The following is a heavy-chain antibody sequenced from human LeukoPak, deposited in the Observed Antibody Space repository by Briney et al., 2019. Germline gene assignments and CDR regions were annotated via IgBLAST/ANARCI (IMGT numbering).Heavy chain of an antibody. CDR2: SSNSGRT. CDR1: GGSIYNCY. CDR3: ARGTGTTAWHLQH. V-gene: IGHV4-59*01. Sequence: SETLSLTCSVSGGSIYNCYWTWIRQPPGKGLEWIGYSSNSGRTDYNPSLTSRVTISLDTSKNQFSLKLNSVTAADTAVYYCARGTGTTAWHLQHWGQGTMVTVSS. D-gene: IGHD1-14*01. J-gene: IGHJ1*01.